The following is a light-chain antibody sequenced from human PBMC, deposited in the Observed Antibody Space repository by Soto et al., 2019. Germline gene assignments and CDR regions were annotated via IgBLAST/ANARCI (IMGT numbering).Light chain of an antibody. Sequence: ESVLTQSPDTLSLSPGESATLSCRASQSISSSYLAWYQQKPGQAPRLLIYGASSRATGIPDRFSGSGSGTDFTLTISSLEPEDFALYYSQQYASSPWTFGQGTKVEI. V-gene: IGKV3-20*01. J-gene: IGKJ1*01. CDR2: GAS. CDR1: QSISSSY. CDR3: QQYASSPWT.